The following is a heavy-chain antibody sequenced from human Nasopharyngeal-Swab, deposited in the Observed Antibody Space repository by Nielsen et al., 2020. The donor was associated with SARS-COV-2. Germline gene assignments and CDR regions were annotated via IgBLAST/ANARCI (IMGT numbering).Heavy chain of an antibody. CDR3: ARGHNWSLDY. J-gene: IGHJ4*02. CDR2: IKQDGSEK. CDR1: GFTFSRYW. Sequence: GESLKISCAASGFTFSRYWMNWVRQAPGKGLEWVANIKQDGSEKPYVDSVRGRFTISRDNAKNSVYLQMNSLRAEDTAVYYCARGHNWSLDYWGQGTLVTVSA. V-gene: IGHV3-7*04. D-gene: IGHD1-1*01.